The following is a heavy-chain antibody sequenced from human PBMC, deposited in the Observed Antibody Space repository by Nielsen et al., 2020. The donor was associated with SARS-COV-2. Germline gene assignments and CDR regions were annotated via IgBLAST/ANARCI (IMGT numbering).Heavy chain of an antibody. CDR2: ISSTGDAV. CDR3: AREGRNLPLDY. J-gene: IGHJ4*02. Sequence: GGSLRLSCAGSGYTFRNYDMSWVRQAPGKGLEWLSYISSTGDAVHYADSVKGRFTVSRDNAENSLYLQMTSLRAEDTAVYYCAREGRNLPLDYWGQGTLVTVSS. V-gene: IGHV3-48*03. CDR1: GYTFRNYD.